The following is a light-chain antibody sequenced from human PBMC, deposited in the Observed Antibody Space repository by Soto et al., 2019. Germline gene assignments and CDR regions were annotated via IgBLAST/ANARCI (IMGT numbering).Light chain of an antibody. J-gene: IGKJ2*03. CDR2: GIS. Sequence: IQMTQSPSSLSASVGDTVTFTCRASQAIRNDLGWFQQRPGKPPKLLIYGISILQTGVPSRFSGSGSGTDFTLTISGLQSEDFATYYCLHDALFPYSFGQGTRLEI. CDR1: QAIRND. CDR3: LHDALFPYS. V-gene: IGKV1-6*01.